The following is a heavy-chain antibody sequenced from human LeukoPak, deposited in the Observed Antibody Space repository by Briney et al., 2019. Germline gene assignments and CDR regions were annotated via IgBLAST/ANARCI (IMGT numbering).Heavy chain of an antibody. CDR3: ARGKRGYYDFWSGYYRGQNWFDP. CDR2: IYHSGST. V-gene: IGHV4-38-2*01. J-gene: IGHJ5*02. Sequence: PSETLSLTCAVSGYSISSGYYWGWIRQPPGKGLEWIGSIYHSGSTNYNPSLKSRVTISVDTSKNQFSLKLSSVTAADTAVYYCARGKRGYYDFWSGYYRGQNWFDPWGQGTLVTVSS. D-gene: IGHD3-3*01. CDR1: GYSISSGYY.